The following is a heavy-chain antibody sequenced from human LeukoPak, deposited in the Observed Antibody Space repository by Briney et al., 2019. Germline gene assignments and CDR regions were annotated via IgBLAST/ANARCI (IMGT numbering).Heavy chain of an antibody. V-gene: IGHV3-21*01. Sequence: GGSLRLSCAASGFTFSSYSMNWVRQAPGKGLEWVSSISSSSSYIYYADSVKGRFTISRDNAKNSLYLQMNSLRAEDTAVYYCARAGVGMTTVSLWVFDIWGQGTMVTVSS. CDR3: ARAGVGMTTVSLWVFDI. CDR1: GFTFSSYS. D-gene: IGHD4-17*01. J-gene: IGHJ3*02. CDR2: ISSSSSYI.